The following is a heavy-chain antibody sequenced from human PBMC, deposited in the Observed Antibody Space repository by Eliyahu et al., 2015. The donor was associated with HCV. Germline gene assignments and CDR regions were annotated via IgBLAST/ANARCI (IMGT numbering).Heavy chain of an antibody. CDR1: GFTFSSYA. V-gene: IGHV3-30-3*01. CDR3: ARDQRDSSGSTDY. Sequence: QVQLVESGGGVVQPGRSLRLSCAASGFTFSSYAMHXVRQAPGKGLEWVAVISYDGSNKYYADSVKGRFTISRDNSKNTLYLQMNSLRAEDTAVYYCARDQRDSSGSTDYWGQGTLVTVSS. D-gene: IGHD3-22*01. J-gene: IGHJ4*02. CDR2: ISYDGSNK.